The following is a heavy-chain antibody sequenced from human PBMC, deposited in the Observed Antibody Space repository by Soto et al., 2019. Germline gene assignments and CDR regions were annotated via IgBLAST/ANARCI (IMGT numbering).Heavy chain of an antibody. CDR3: ARDNYDFWSGYSLDYYYYMDV. CDR1: GYTFTSYY. Sequence: ASVKVSCKASGYTFTSYYMHWVRQAPGQGLEWMGIINPSGGSTSYAQKFQGRVTMTRDTSTSTVYMELSSLRSEDTAVYYCARDNYDFWSGYSLDYYYYMDVWGKGTTVTVSS. D-gene: IGHD3-3*01. J-gene: IGHJ6*03. CDR2: INPSGGST. V-gene: IGHV1-46*03.